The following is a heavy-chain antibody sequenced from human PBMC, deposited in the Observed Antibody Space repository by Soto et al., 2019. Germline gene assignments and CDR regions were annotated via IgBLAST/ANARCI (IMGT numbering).Heavy chain of an antibody. CDR1: GYAFVDHY. CDR3: ARDLNPYFGTGSLHAFFDF. V-gene: IGHV1-2*02. Sequence: GASVKVSCKASGYAFVDHYIHWLRQAPGQGLEWMGWINPNGGVTKYAQKFQGRVTMTGDTSISTVYMDLSGLRSDDMAVYYCARDLNPYFGTGSLHAFFDFWGQGTLVTVSS. J-gene: IGHJ4*02. D-gene: IGHD3-10*01. CDR2: INPNGGVT.